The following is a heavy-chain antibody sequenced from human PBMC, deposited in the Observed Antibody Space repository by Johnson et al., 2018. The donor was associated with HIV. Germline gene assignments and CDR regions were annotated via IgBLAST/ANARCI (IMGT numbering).Heavy chain of an antibody. CDR3: ATIAAHGAAFDI. V-gene: IGHV3-30*03. D-gene: IGHD6-13*01. J-gene: IGHJ3*02. Sequence: QMMLVESGGGVVQPGKSLRLSCSASRFTFSNYAMNWVRQAPGKGLEWMAIISYDGSNKNYADSVKGRFTISRDNSKNTLYLQMNSLRPEDTAAYYCATIAAHGAAFDIWGQGTVVTVSS. CDR1: RFTFSNYA. CDR2: ISYDGSNK.